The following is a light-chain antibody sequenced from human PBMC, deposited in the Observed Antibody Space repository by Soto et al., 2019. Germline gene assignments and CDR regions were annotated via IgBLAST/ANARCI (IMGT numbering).Light chain of an antibody. J-gene: IGKJ4*01. Sequence: EIVLTQSPTTLSLSPGKRATLSCRASQSVSSYLVWYQQKPGQAPRLLIYDASNRVTGIPARFSGSGSGTDFSLTISSLEPEDVAVYYCQHRSNWPLTFGGGTKVVMK. CDR1: QSVSSY. CDR2: DAS. V-gene: IGKV3-11*01. CDR3: QHRSNWPLT.